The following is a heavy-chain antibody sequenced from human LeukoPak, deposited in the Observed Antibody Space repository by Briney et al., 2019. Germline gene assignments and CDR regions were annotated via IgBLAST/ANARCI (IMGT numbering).Heavy chain of an antibody. Sequence: GGSLRLSCGASGFTFSSYGMHWVRQAPGKGLEWVAVISYDGSNKYYADSVKGRFTISRDNSKNTLYLQMDSLRAEDTAVYYCAKGGEMYSSGWYFDYWGQGTLVTVSS. D-gene: IGHD6-19*01. CDR2: ISYDGSNK. V-gene: IGHV3-30*18. J-gene: IGHJ4*02. CDR1: GFTFSSYG. CDR3: AKGGEMYSSGWYFDY.